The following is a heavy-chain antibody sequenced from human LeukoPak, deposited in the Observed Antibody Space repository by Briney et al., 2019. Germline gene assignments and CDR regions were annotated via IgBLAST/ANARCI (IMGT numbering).Heavy chain of an antibody. CDR2: IYYSGST. D-gene: IGHD2-2*02. V-gene: IGHV4-59*12. CDR1: GGSISSYY. J-gene: IGHJ4*02. CDR3: AGQNIPTPHDY. Sequence: SETLSHTCTVSGGSISSYYWSWIRQPPGKGLEWIGYIYYSGSTDYNPSLKSRVTISVDTSKNQFSLNLRSVTAADTAVYYCAGQNIPTPHDYWGQGTQVTVSS.